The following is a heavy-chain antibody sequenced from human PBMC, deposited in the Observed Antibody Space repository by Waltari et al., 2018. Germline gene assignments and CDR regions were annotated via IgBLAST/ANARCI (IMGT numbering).Heavy chain of an antibody. D-gene: IGHD2-15*01. CDR3: VRDGLIHAADY. CDR1: GFTFSNYY. Sequence: EVQLVESGGNLVQPGGSLRLSCVASGFTFSNYYMMWVRQAPGKGLSWLANINGDGVAKTYMDSVRGRFTISRDNAKNSVYMQLNSLRDDDTAVYYCVRDGLIHAADYWGQGTLVSVSS. CDR2: INGDGVAK. V-gene: IGHV3-7*01. J-gene: IGHJ4*02.